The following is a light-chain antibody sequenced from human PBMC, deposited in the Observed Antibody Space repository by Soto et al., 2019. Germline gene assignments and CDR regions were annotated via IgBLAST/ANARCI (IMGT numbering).Light chain of an antibody. J-gene: IGKJ1*01. V-gene: IGKV3-20*01. Sequence: EIVLTQSPGTLSLSPGERATLSCRASQSVAKNYLAWYQQEPGQAPRLLIYGPSSRATGIPDRFSGSGSGTEFTLTISRLEPEDFAVYYFHQYASSPQTFGQGTKVEIK. CDR2: GPS. CDR3: HQYASSPQT. CDR1: QSVAKNY.